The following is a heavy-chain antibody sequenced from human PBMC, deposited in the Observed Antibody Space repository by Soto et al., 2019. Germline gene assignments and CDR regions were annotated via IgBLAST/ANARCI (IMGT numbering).Heavy chain of an antibody. J-gene: IGHJ2*01. V-gene: IGHV3-48*03. CDR2: IDTSGSTI. CDR3: ARDDYGGDSVYWYSDL. D-gene: IGHD4-17*01. Sequence: EVQLVESGGGLVQPGGSLRLSCVASGFTLSSYEINWVRQAPGKGLEWLSYIDTSGSTIYYADSVKGRFIISRDNAKNSLYLQMNSLRAEDTAVYYCARDDYGGDSVYWYSDLWGRGTLVTVSS. CDR1: GFTLSSYE.